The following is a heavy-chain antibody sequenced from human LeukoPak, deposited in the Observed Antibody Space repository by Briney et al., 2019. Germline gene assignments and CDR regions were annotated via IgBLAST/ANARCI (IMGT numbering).Heavy chain of an antibody. CDR1: GYTFTGYY. Sequence: GASVKVSCKASGYTFTGYYMHWVRQAPGQGLEWMGWINPNSGGTNYAQKFQGRVTMTRDTSISTAYMELSRLRSDDTAVYYCARDKSNYFYYCMGVWGKGTTVTVSS. CDR3: ARDKSNYFYYCMGV. J-gene: IGHJ6*03. V-gene: IGHV1-2*02. CDR2: INPNSGGT.